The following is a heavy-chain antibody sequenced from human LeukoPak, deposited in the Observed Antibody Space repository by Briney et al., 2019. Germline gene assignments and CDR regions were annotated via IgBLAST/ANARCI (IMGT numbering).Heavy chain of an antibody. CDR1: RFTFSSYA. J-gene: IGHJ4*02. D-gene: IGHD4-17*01. CDR3: ARKDGDRSLTGYFDY. CDR2: ISGSGSST. V-gene: IGHV3-23*01. Sequence: GGSLRLSCAASRFTFSSYAMSWVRQAPGKGLEWVSAISGSGSSTYYADSVKGRFTISRDNSKNTLYLQMNSLRAEDTAVYYCARKDGDRSLTGYFDYWGQGPLVTVSS.